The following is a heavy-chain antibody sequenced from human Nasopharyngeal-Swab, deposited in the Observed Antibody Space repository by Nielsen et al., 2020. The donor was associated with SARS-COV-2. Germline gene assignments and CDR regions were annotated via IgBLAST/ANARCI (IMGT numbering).Heavy chain of an antibody. V-gene: IGHV3-7*01. CDR2: IKNDGSET. D-gene: IGHD3-22*01. J-gene: IGHJ3*01. CDR3: ARDHYYESSGFFGAFHL. CDR1: GFSFATSS. Sequence: GESLKISCAASGFSFATSSMNWVRQAPGKGLEWVATIKNDGSETYYGDSVKGRFTISRDNAWNSMHLQMNNLRADDTAEYYCARDHYYESSGFFGAFHLWGQGTMVTVSS.